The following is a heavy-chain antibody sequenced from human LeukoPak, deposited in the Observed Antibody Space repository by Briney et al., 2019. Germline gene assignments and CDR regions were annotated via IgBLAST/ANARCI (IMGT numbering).Heavy chain of an antibody. CDR2: IRYDGSNK. CDR1: GFTLSSYG. J-gene: IGHJ6*03. Sequence: GGSLRLSCAASGFTLSSYGMHWVRQAPGKGLEWVAFIRYDGSNKYYADSVKGRFTISRDNSKNTLYLQMNSLRAEDTAVYYCARVGWELLQYYYYYMDVWGKGTTVTISS. D-gene: IGHD1-26*01. CDR3: ARVGWELLQYYYYYMDV. V-gene: IGHV3-30*02.